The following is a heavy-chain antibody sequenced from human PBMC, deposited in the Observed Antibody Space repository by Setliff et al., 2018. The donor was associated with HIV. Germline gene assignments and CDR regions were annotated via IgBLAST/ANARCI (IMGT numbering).Heavy chain of an antibody. Sequence: NPSETLSLTCAVYGGSFSGYYWSWIRQPPGKGLEWIGEINHSGSTNYNPSLKSRVTISVDTSNNQFSLRLSSVTAADTAVYYCARTRRDDSSGYYAPLFDYWGQGALVTVSS. CDR3: ARTRRDDSSGYYAPLFDY. V-gene: IGHV4-34*01. CDR1: GGSFSGYY. J-gene: IGHJ4*02. CDR2: INHSGST. D-gene: IGHD3-22*01.